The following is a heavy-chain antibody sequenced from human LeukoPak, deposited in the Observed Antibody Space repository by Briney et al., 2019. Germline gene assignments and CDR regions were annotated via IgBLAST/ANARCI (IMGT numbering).Heavy chain of an antibody. V-gene: IGHV3-30*18. CDR3: AKTGNYNWNGFDY. CDR2: ISYGGSNK. D-gene: IGHD1-20*01. J-gene: IGHJ4*02. Sequence: GRSLRLSCAASRFTFSNYGMHWVRQAPGKGLEWVAIISYGGSNKSYEDSVKGRFTISRDNSKNPLYLQINSLRVENSAVYYCAKTGNYNWNGFDYWGQGTVVSVPS. CDR1: RFTFSNYG.